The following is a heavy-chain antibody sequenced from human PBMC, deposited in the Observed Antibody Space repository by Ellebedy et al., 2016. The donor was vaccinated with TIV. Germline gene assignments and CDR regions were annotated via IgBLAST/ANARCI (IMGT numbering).Heavy chain of an antibody. CDR1: GFSFSSYS. J-gene: IGHJ4*02. CDR3: VRPLGATTVCGFEY. Sequence: GESLKISCAASGFSFSSYSMNWVRQAPGKGLEWVSYISSSSSIIYYEDSVKGRFTISRDNAKNALYLQMNTLRDEDTALYYCVRPLGATTVCGFEYWGQGTLVTVSS. CDR2: ISSSSSII. D-gene: IGHD1-26*01. V-gene: IGHV3-48*02.